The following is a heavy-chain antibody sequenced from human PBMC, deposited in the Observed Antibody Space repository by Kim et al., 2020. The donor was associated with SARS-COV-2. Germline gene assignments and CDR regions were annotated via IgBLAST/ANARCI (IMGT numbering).Heavy chain of an antibody. V-gene: IGHV4-34*01. CDR3: ARATRIEGFDY. J-gene: IGHJ4*02. Sequence: TYNPSLKSRVTISVDTSKNQFSLKLSSVTAADTAVYYCARATRIEGFDYWGQGTLVTVSS. D-gene: IGHD2-15*01.